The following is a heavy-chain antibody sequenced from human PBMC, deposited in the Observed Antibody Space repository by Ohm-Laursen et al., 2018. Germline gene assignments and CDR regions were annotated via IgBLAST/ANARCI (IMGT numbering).Heavy chain of an antibody. CDR1: GGSISSYS. CDR3: ARGVRSGYLYYFDY. D-gene: IGHD3-22*01. Sequence: SETLSLTCTVSGGSISSYSWSWIRQPPGKGLEWIGYIYYSGSTNYNPSLKSRVTISVDTSKNQSSLKLSSVTAADTAVYYCARGVRSGYLYYFDYWGQGTLVTVSS. CDR2: IYYSGST. V-gene: IGHV4-59*12. J-gene: IGHJ4*02.